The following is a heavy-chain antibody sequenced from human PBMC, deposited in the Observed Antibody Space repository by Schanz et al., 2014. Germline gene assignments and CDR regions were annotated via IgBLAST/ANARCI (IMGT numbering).Heavy chain of an antibody. J-gene: IGHJ5*02. CDR1: GFTFSSNS. D-gene: IGHD1-1*01. CDR2: ISGSGGST. V-gene: IGHV3-23*04. CDR3: TRDVRLDRRGNWFDP. Sequence: EVQLVESGGGLVQPGGSLRLSCAASGFTFSSNSMNWVRQAPGKGLEWVSAISGSGGSTYYADSVKGRFTISRDNSKNLLYLQMNSLRAEDTAVYYCTRDVRLDRRGNWFDPWGQGTPITVSS.